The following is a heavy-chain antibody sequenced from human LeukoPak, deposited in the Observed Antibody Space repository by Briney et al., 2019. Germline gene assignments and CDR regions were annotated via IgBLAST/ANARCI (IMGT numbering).Heavy chain of an antibody. CDR3: ARDSWNDGFDI. V-gene: IGHV4-59*01. CDR1: GGSISSYY. Sequence: SQTLSLTCTVSGGSISSYYWSWIRQPPGKGLEWIGYIYYSGSTNYNPSLKSRVTISVDTSKNQFSLKLSSVTAADTAVYYCARDSWNDGFDIWGQGTMVTVSS. D-gene: IGHD1-1*01. CDR2: IYYSGST. J-gene: IGHJ3*02.